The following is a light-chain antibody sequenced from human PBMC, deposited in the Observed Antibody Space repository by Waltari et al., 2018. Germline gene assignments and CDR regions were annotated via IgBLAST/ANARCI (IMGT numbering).Light chain of an antibody. CDR2: KTS. CDR1: QDISSW. J-gene: IGKJ2*03. CDR3: QQYKSSPVS. V-gene: IGKV1-5*03. Sequence: DIQMTQSPSSLSAFVGDGVTITCRASQDISSWLAWYQQKPGKAPKLLIYKTSNLQSGVPSRFSGSGSGTEFTLTISSLQPEDFATYYCQQYKSSPVSFGQGTKLEI.